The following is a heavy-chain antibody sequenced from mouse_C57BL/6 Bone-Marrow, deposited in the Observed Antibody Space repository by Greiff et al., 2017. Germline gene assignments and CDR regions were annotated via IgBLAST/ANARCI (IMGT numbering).Heavy chain of an antibody. CDR1: GYTFTSYW. CDR3: TRGYYGSNYGFAY. D-gene: IGHD1-1*01. Sequence: QVQLQQSGAELVKPGASVKLSCKASGYTFTSYWMHWVKQRPGRGLEWIGRIDPNSGGTKYNEKFKGKATLTVDKPSSTAYMQLSSLTSEDTAVYYGTRGYYGSNYGFAYWGQGTLVTVSA. CDR2: IDPNSGGT. J-gene: IGHJ3*01. V-gene: IGHV1-62-3*01.